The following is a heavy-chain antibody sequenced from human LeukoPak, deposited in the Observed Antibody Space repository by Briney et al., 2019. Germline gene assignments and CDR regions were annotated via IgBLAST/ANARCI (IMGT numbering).Heavy chain of an antibody. CDR3: ARQGYTASYYFLDF. J-gene: IGHJ4*02. CDR2: IYATGST. CDR1: GDFIRSYW. D-gene: IGHD1-26*01. Sequence: SETLSLTCDVSGDFIRSYWWGWVRQPAGKGLEWIGRIYATGSTKFNPSLKSRLTVSMDTSTNQLSLKLSLKLTSVTAADTAVYFCARQGYTASYYFLDFWSQGTLVTVSP. V-gene: IGHV4-4*07.